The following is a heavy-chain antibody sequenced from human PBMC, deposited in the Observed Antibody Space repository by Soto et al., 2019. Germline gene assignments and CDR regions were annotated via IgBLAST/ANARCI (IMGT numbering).Heavy chain of an antibody. CDR1: GFTFSNYG. CDR3: ATLGGYSSWFDP. CDR2: ISYDGSNK. V-gene: IGHV3-30*03. Sequence: GGSLRLSCAASGFTFSNYGMHWVRQAPGKGLEWVAVISYDGSNKYYADSVKGRFTISRDNSKNTLYLQMNSLRAEDTAVYYCATLGGYSSWFDPWGQGTLVTVSS. J-gene: IGHJ5*02. D-gene: IGHD2-21*01.